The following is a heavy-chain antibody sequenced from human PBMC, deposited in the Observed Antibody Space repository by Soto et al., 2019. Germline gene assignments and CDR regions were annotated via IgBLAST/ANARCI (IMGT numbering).Heavy chain of an antibody. CDR2: IKFDGSST. J-gene: IGHJ6*04. CDR3: ARGAKNVYAMDV. V-gene: IGHV3-74*01. D-gene: IGHD1-1*01. CDR1: GFAFSTYW. Sequence: EVQLVESGGGLVQPGGSLRLSCAASGFAFSTYWMHWVRQAPGKGLLWVSRIKFDGSSTYYGDSVKGRFTISRDDAKNTLFLQMNGLRVDDTAVYYCARGAKNVYAMDVWGKGTTVTVSS.